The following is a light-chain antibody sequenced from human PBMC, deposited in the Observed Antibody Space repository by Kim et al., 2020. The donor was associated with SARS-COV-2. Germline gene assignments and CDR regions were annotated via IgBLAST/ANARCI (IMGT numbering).Light chain of an antibody. CDR3: QQSHSFSHT. CDR1: QSISNY. J-gene: IGKJ2*01. Sequence: DIRMTQSPSSLSAFVGDRVTITCRASQSISNYLNWYQQKPGKAPKVLIYGASSLQSGVPSRFRGSGSGTDFTLTISSLQPEDFATYYCQQSHSFSHTFGQGTKLEIK. CDR2: GAS. V-gene: IGKV1-39*01.